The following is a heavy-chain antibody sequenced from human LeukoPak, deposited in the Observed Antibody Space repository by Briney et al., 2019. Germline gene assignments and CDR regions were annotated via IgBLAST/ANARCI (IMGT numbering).Heavy chain of an antibody. Sequence: GRSLRLSCAASGVTFHDYAMHWVRQAPGKGLEWVSGISWNSGIIGYADSVKGRFTTSRDNAKNSLYLQMNSLRPEDTALYYCTKDSVAMVTTSDYWGQGTLVTVSS. CDR1: GVTFHDYA. CDR2: ISWNSGII. D-gene: IGHD5-18*01. V-gene: IGHV3-9*01. CDR3: TKDSVAMVTTSDY. J-gene: IGHJ4*02.